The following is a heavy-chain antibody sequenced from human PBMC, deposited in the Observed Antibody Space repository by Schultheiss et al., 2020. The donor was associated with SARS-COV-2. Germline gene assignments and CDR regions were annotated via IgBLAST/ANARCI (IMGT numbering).Heavy chain of an antibody. Sequence: SQTLSLTCTVSGGSISSGDYYWSWIRQPPGKGLEWIGYIYYSGSTYYNPSLKSRVTISVDKSKNQFSLKLSSVTAADTAVYYCARSYYYDSIRSWYFDLWGRGTLVTVSS. CDR2: IYYSGST. V-gene: IGHV4-30-4*01. J-gene: IGHJ2*01. CDR1: GGSISSGDYY. D-gene: IGHD3-22*01. CDR3: ARSYYYDSIRSWYFDL.